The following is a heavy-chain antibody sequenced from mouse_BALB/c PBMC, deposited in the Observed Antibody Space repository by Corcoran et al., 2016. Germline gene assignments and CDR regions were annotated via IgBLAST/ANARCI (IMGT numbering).Heavy chain of an antibody. J-gene: IGHJ2*01. CDR3: AREVPGGYPFDY. CDR1: GYTFTSFV. D-gene: IGHD2-2*01. CDR2: IYPYNDDT. V-gene: IGHV1S136*01. Sequence: EVQLQQSGPELVKPGASVKMSCKASGYTFTSFVMHWVKQKPGQGLEWIGYIYPYNDDTKYNEEFKGKATLTSDKSSSTAYMELRSLTSEDSAVYYCAREVPGGYPFDYWGQGTTLTVSS.